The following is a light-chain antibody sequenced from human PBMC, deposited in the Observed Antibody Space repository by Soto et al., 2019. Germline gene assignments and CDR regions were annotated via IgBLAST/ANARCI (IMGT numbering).Light chain of an antibody. Sequence: QSALTQPPSVSASPGQSVTIPCTATSSDVGAYNRVSWYQQYPGTPPKLMISEVNNRPSGVPDRFSGSKSGNTASLTISGLQAEDEADYYCSLYTSSSTAAFGGGTKLTVL. J-gene: IGLJ2*01. CDR1: SSDVGAYNR. V-gene: IGLV2-18*01. CDR2: EVN. CDR3: SLYTSSSTAA.